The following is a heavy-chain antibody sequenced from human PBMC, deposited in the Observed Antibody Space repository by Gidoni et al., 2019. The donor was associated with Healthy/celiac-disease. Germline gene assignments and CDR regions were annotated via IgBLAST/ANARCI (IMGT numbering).Heavy chain of an antibody. V-gene: IGHV3-23*01. D-gene: IGHD1-7*01. CDR2: ISGSGGST. CDR3: AKSITGTTGFDY. CDR1: GFTFSSFA. J-gene: IGHJ4*02. Sequence: EVQLLESGGGLVQPGGSLRLSCAASGFTFSSFAMSWVGQAPGKGLEWVSAISGSGGSTYYADSVKGRFTISRDNSKNTLYLQMNSLRAEDTAVYYCAKSITGTTGFDYWGQGTLVTVSS.